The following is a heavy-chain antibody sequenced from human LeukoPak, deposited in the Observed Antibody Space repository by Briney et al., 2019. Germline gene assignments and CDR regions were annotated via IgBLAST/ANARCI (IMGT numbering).Heavy chain of an antibody. CDR1: GFTVSGNY. V-gene: IGHV3-66*02. Sequence: GGPLRLSYAASGFTVSGNYMTWLRQAPGKGLEWVSLINKRGSTYYPDAVKGRFTISRDDSQNTLYFQMNSLRTEDTALHYCASSLADNSGHYGGSRGQGTLATVFS. CDR3: ASSLADNSGHYGGS. D-gene: IGHD3-22*01. CDR2: INKRGST. J-gene: IGHJ4*02.